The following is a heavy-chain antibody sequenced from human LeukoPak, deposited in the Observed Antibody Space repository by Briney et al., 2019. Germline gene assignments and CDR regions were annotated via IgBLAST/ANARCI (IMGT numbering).Heavy chain of an antibody. CDR1: GGTFISYA. J-gene: IGHJ5*02. Sequence: ASVKVSCKASGGTFISYAISWVRQAPGQGLEWMGGIIPIFGTANYAQKFQGRVTITADESTSTAYMELSSLRSEDTAVYYCAGVFQASSSSWFDPWGQGTLVTVSS. CDR3: AGVFQASSSSWFDP. D-gene: IGHD6-6*01. CDR2: IIPIFGTA. V-gene: IGHV1-69*13.